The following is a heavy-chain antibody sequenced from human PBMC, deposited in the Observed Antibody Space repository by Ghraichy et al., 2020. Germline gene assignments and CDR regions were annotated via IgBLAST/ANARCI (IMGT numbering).Heavy chain of an antibody. V-gene: IGHV3-7*01. CDR1: GFTFSSYW. CDR3: ARADRVDTAMAPDY. D-gene: IGHD5-18*01. J-gene: IGHJ4*02. Sequence: GGSLRLSCAASGFTFSSYWMSWVRQAPGKGLEWVANIKQDGSEKYYVDSVKGRFTISRDNAKNSLYLQMNSLRAEDTAVYYCARADRVDTAMAPDYWGQGTLVTVSS. CDR2: IKQDGSEK.